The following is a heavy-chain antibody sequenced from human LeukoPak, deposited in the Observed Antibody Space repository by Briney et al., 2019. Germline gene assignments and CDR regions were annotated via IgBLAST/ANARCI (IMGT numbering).Heavy chain of an antibody. J-gene: IGHJ5*02. D-gene: IGHD3-10*01. CDR3: ARGYITMVRGVNNWFDP. CDR2: INPNSGGT. Sequence: ASVKVSCKASGYTFTGYYMHWVRQAPGQGLEWMGWINPNSGGTNYAQKFQGRVTMTRDTSISTAYMELSRLRSDDTAVYYCARGYITMVRGVNNWFDPWGQGTLVTVSS. V-gene: IGHV1-2*02. CDR1: GYTFTGYY.